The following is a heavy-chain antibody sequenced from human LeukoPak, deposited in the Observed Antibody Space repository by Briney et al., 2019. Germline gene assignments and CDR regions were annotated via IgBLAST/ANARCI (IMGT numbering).Heavy chain of an antibody. Sequence: GASVKVSCKASGGTFSSYAISWMRQAPGQGLEWMGGIIPIFGTANYAQKFQGRVTITADKSTSTAYMELSSLRSEDTAVYYCATRTYYYGSGSRNWFDPWGQGTLVTVSS. CDR2: IIPIFGTA. J-gene: IGHJ5*02. CDR1: GGTFSSYA. V-gene: IGHV1-69*06. D-gene: IGHD3-10*01. CDR3: ATRTYYYGSGSRNWFDP.